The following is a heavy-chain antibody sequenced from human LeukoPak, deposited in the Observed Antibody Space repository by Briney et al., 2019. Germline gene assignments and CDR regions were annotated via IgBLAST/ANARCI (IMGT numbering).Heavy chain of an antibody. CDR2: ISSSSSYI. CDR3: ARDRDYCSSTSCHNWFDP. V-gene: IGHV3-21*01. Sequence: GGSLRLSCAASGFTFSSYSMNWVRQAPGKGLEWVSSISSSSSYIYYADSVKGRFTISRDNAKNSLYLQMNSLRAEDTAVYYCARDRDYCSSTSCHNWFDPWGQGTLVTVSS. D-gene: IGHD2-2*01. J-gene: IGHJ5*02. CDR1: GFTFSSYS.